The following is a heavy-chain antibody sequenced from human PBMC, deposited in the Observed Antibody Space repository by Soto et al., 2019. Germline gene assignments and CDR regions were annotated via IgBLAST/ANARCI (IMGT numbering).Heavy chain of an antibody. CDR2: IKFDGSSA. Sequence: EVQLVESGGGLVQPGESLRLSCAASGFTFSDDWIHCVRQAPGKGLVWVSRIKFDGSSANYADSVKGRFTISRDNAKDTVYLQMNSLGAEDTAVYYCARGVRGHYGFDVWGQGTMVTVSS. CDR3: ARGVRGHYGFDV. D-gene: IGHD3-10*01. V-gene: IGHV3-74*01. J-gene: IGHJ3*01. CDR1: GFTFSDDW.